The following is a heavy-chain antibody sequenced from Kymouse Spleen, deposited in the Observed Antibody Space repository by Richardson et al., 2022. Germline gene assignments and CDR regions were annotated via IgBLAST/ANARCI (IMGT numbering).Heavy chain of an antibody. CDR2: ISYDGSNK. CDR3: ANTGDPYAFDI. J-gene: IGHJ3*02. CDR1: GFTFSSYG. V-gene: IGHV3-30*18. Sequence: QVQLVESGGGVVQPGRSLRLSCAASGFTFSSYGMHWVRQAPGKGLEWVAVISYDGSNKYYADSVKGRFTISRDNSKNTLYLQMNSLRAEDTAVYYCANTGDPYAFDIWGQGTMVTVSS. D-gene: IGHD7-27*02.